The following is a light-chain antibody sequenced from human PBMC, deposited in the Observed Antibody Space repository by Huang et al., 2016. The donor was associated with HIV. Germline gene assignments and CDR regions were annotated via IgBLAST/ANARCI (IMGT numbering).Light chain of an antibody. V-gene: IGKV3-20*01. Sequence: EIVLRQSPGTLSLSPGKRATLSCWAGETVNRNYLAWYQQKPGQAPRLLIYGASTRATGVPDRFSASASGTDFTLTINRLEPEDFAMYYCQQYGSSPWTFGQGTKVEV. CDR1: ETVNRNY. J-gene: IGKJ1*01. CDR2: GAS. CDR3: QQYGSSPWT.